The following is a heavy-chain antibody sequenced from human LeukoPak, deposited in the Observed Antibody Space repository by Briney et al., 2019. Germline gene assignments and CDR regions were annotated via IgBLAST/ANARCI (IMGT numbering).Heavy chain of an antibody. CDR3: STGGDTAKGGDS. Sequence: AETLSLTCTVSGGFISGSGHYWTWTRQHPGGGLEWLVFIHPGGSIYYNPSLSGRLTISADTSKNQMSLKLSSVTAADTAVYYCSTGGDTAKGGDSWGQGTLVTVSS. CDR2: IHPGGSI. CDR1: GGFISGSGHY. V-gene: IGHV4-31*03. D-gene: IGHD5-18*01. J-gene: IGHJ4*02.